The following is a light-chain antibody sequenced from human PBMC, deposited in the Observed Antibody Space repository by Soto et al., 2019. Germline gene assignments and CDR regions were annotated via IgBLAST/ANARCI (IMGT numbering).Light chain of an antibody. V-gene: IGLV2-14*01. CDR2: EVN. Sequence: QSALTQPASVSGSPGQSITISCTGTGSDIGGFNYVSWYQQYPGTAPKLIIYEVNNRPSGVSNRFSGSKSGNTASLTISGLQAEDEADYYCSSYTSSSTDVVFGGGTKLTVL. CDR3: SSYTSSSTDVV. J-gene: IGLJ2*01. CDR1: GSDIGGFNY.